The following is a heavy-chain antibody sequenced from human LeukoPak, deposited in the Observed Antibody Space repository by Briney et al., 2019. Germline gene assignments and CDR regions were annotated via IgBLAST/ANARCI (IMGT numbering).Heavy chain of an antibody. D-gene: IGHD2/OR15-2a*01. Sequence: SETLSLTCTVSGGSISSYYWSWIRQPPGKGLEWIPYISVIRSIHYYPSLMSRVTISLDTSKNQFSLKLSSVTAADTAVYYCAGHHPRNSVDFWGQGTLVTVSS. V-gene: IGHV4-59*08. CDR2: ISVIRSI. J-gene: IGHJ4*02. CDR3: AGHHPRNSVDF. CDR1: GGSISSYY.